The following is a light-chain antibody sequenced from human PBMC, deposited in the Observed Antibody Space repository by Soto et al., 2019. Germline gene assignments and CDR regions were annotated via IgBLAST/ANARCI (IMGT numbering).Light chain of an antibody. CDR3: QKYDDSQFT. V-gene: IGKV1-27*01. Sequence: DIQMTQSPSSLSASVGDRVTVTCRASQGISNYLAWYQQKPGRVPQLLIYDASTLQSGVPSRFSGRGSGTDFTLTISSLQPEDVATYYCQKYDDSQFTCGPGTKVEIK. CDR2: DAS. J-gene: IGKJ3*01. CDR1: QGISNY.